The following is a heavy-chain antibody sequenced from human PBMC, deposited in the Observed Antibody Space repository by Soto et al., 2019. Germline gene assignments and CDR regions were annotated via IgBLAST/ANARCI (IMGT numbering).Heavy chain of an antibody. CDR1: GYTFNFYV. CDR2: ISGFNGNT. D-gene: IGHD3-16*01. V-gene: IGHV1-18*01. J-gene: IGHJ4*02. CDR3: ARIGVSSGHESPDFDS. Sequence: GASVKVSCKASGYTFNFYVITWVRQAPGQGREWMGWISGFNGNTNYAADLQGRVTMTTDTSTSTAYMELSGLRSDDTAVYYCARIGVSSGHESPDFDSWGQGTLVTV.